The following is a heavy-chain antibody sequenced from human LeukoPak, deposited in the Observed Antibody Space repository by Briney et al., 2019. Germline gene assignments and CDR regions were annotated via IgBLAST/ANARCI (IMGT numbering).Heavy chain of an antibody. CDR2: ISGDGVSP. CDR3: ARDPGAFPYFFDY. Sequence: GGSLRLSCEASGFTFSDYYFNWIRQAPGKGLECVSAISGDGVSPYYADSVRGRFTISRDNSKNTLYLQMNSLRVEDTAVYFCARDPGAFPYFFDYWGQGTLVTVSS. CDR1: GFTFSDYY. J-gene: IGHJ4*02. D-gene: IGHD4/OR15-4a*01. V-gene: IGHV3-23*01.